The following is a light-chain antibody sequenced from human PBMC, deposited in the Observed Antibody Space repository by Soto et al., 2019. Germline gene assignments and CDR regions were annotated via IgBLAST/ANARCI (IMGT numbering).Light chain of an antibody. CDR2: AAS. V-gene: IGKV1-39*01. J-gene: IGKJ1*01. CDR3: QQSYSSPGT. Sequence: DIQMTQSPSSLSASVGDRVTITCRASQSISRYLNWYQLKPGKAPKLLIYAASSLQSGVPSRFTGSGSGTDLPLTISSLQPEDIATYYCQQSYSSPGTFGRGTKVEIK. CDR1: QSISRY.